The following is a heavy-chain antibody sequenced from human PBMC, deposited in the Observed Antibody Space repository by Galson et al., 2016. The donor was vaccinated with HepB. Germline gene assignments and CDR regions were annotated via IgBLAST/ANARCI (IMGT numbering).Heavy chain of an antibody. V-gene: IGHV3-30*18. CDR2: ISYDGSNK. J-gene: IGHJ6*02. CDR3: AKDPITMVRGLIGVYYVMDL. Sequence: SLRLSCAASGFIFSSYGMHWVRQAPGKGLEWVAVISYDGSNKYYADSVKGRFTISRDNSKNTLYLQMNSLRAEDTAVYYCAKDPITMVRGLIGVYYVMDLWGQGTTLTVSS. CDR1: GFIFSSYG. D-gene: IGHD3-10*01.